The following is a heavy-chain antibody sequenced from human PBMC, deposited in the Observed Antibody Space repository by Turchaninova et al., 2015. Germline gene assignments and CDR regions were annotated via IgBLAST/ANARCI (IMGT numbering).Heavy chain of an antibody. J-gene: IGHJ2*01. CDR3: ARRRHGYWHFDV. CDR2: IKESGVT. CDR1: GGSLNGYE. D-gene: IGHD2-8*01. Sequence: CGAGLLTPLGPLSLNGAEVGGSLNGYEWSWIRQSPGKGLEWIGEIKESGVTDYNPSLKSRIVVSLEKTKNQISLKLDSVTAADTAVYYCARRRHGYWHFDVWGRGTLVTVSP. V-gene: IGHV4-34*01.